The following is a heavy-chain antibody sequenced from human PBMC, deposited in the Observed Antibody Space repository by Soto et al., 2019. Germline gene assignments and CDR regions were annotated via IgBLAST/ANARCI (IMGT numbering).Heavy chain of an antibody. CDR1: GGSISSYY. CDR3: ARGDRYDSSGYPLV. Sequence: SDTLSLTCTVSGGSISSYYWSWIRQPPGKGLEWIGYIYYSGSTNYNPSLKSRVTISVDTSKNQFSLKLSSVTAADTAVYYCARGDRYDSSGYPLVWGQGTLVTVSS. V-gene: IGHV4-59*08. J-gene: IGHJ4*02. CDR2: IYYSGST. D-gene: IGHD3-22*01.